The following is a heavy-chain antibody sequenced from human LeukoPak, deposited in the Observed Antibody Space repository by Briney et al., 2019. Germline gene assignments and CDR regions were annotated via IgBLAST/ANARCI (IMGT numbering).Heavy chain of an antibody. CDR3: ARGQYQTIDYYYYMDV. Sequence: RPGGSLRLSCAASGFTFDDYGMSWARQAPGKGLEWVSGINWNGGSTGYADSVKGRFTISRDNAKNSLYLQMNSLRAEDTALYYCARGQYQTIDYYYYMDVWGKGTTVTVSS. D-gene: IGHD4/OR15-4a*01. J-gene: IGHJ6*03. CDR2: INWNGGST. V-gene: IGHV3-20*04. CDR1: GFTFDDYG.